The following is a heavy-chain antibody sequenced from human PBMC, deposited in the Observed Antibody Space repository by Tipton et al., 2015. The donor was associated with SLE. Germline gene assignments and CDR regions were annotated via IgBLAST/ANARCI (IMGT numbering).Heavy chain of an antibody. CDR3: AKSPTPQSLFDY. D-gene: IGHD6-19*01. CDR2: ISYDGSNK. CDR1: GFIFSGSA. V-gene: IGHV3-30*04. J-gene: IGHJ4*02. Sequence: SLRLSCAASGFIFSGSAMHWVRQAPGKGLEWVAVISYDGSNKYYADSVKGRFTISRDNSKNTLYLQMNSLRAEDTAVYYCAKSPTPQSLFDYWGQGTLVTVSS.